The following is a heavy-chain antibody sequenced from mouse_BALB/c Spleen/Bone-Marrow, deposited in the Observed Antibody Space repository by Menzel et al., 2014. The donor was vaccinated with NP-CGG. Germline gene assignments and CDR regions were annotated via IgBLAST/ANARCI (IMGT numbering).Heavy chain of an antibody. CDR2: FYLGGGVI. CDR3: ARHEDYGSSYYYAMDY. V-gene: IGHV1-62-2*01. CDR1: GKTFTENI. J-gene: IGHJ4*01. Sequence: QVQLQQSGAELVKPGESVKRSGKASGKTFTENIIHWVKRRPEKGLDGIGGFYLGGGVIKYNEKFKDKATLTADKSSSTVYMELSRLTSEDSAVYFCARHEDYGSSYYYAMDYWGQGTSVTVSS. D-gene: IGHD1-1*01.